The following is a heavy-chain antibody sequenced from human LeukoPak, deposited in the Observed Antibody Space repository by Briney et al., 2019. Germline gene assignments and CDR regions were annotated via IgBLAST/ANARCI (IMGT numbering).Heavy chain of an antibody. CDR3: ARDAFFYCSGGSCYPNYYYYGMVV. D-gene: IGHD2-15*01. V-gene: IGHV3-30-3*01. CDR2: ISYDGSNK. CDR1: GFTFSSYA. Sequence: GGSLRLSCAASGFTFSSYAMPWVRQAPGKGLERVAVISYDGSNKYYADSVKGRFTISRDNSKNTLYLQMNSLRAEDTAVYYCARDAFFYCSGGSCYPNYYYYGMVVWGQGTTVTVSS. J-gene: IGHJ6*02.